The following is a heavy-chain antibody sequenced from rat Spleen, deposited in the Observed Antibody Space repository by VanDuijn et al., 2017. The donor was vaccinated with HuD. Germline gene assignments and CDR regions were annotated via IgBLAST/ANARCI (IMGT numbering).Heavy chain of an antibody. V-gene: IGHV5-46*01. CDR1: GFTFSSFP. D-gene: IGHD1-3*01. Sequence: EVQLVESDGGLVQPGRSMRLSCAASGFTFSSFPMAWVRQAPTKGLEWVATISTGGGSTYYRDSVKGRFTISRDNAKSTLYLQMNSLRSEDTATYYCTRDLLNYGNYVFAYWGQGTLVTVSS. CDR2: ISTGGGST. CDR3: TRDLLNYGNYVFAY. J-gene: IGHJ3*01.